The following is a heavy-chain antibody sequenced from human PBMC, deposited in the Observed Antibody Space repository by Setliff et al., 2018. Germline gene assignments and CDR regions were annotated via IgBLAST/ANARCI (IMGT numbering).Heavy chain of an antibody. V-gene: IGHV4-34*10. CDR1: GGSFSDYY. CDR3: ARDPGFRSGTWSLDL. CDR2: SNHGGST. Sequence: SETLSLTCTVYGGSFSDYYWGWIRQPPGKGLEWIAESNHGGSTSYHPSLKSRLTMSVDTSKNQFSLKLRSVTAADTAVYYCARDPGFRSGTWSLDLWGQGTQVTVSS. D-gene: IGHD3-10*01. J-gene: IGHJ5*02.